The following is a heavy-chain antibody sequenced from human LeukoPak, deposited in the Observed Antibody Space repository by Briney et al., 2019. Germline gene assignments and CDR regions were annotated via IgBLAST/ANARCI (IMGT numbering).Heavy chain of an antibody. CDR2: ISSSSSYI. CDR3: ARAGIVGATSYFDY. D-gene: IGHD1-26*01. CDR1: GFTFSSYS. V-gene: IGHV3-21*01. Sequence: GRSLRLSCAASGFTFSSYSMNWVRQAPGKGLEWVSSISSSSSYIYYADSVKGRFTISRDNAKNSLYLQMNSLRAQDTAVYYCARAGIVGATSYFDYWGQGTLVTVSS. J-gene: IGHJ4*02.